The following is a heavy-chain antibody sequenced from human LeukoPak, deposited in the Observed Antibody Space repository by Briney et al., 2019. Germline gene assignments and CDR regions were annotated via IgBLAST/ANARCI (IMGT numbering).Heavy chain of an antibody. J-gene: IGHJ3*02. CDR3: ARVLTGPAAFDI. CDR1: GGSISSYY. V-gene: IGHV4-59*01. CDR2: IYYSGST. Sequence: SETLSLTCTVSGGSISSYYWSWIRQPPGKGLEWIGYIYYSGSTNYNPSLKSRVTISVDTSKNQFSLKLSSVTAADTAVYYCARVLTGPAAFDIWGQGTVDTVSS. D-gene: IGHD3-16*01.